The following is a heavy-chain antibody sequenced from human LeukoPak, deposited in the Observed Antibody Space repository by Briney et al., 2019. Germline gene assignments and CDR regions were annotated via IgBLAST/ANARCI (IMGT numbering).Heavy chain of an antibody. J-gene: IGHJ4*02. V-gene: IGHV3-30-3*01. Sequence: GGSLRLSCAASGFTFSSYAMHWVRQAPGKGLEWVAVISYDGSNKYYADSVKGRFTISRDNSKNTLYLQMNSLRAEDTAVYYCASGYDILTLDYWGQGTLVTVSS. CDR1: GFTFSSYA. CDR2: ISYDGSNK. D-gene: IGHD3-9*01. CDR3: ASGYDILTLDY.